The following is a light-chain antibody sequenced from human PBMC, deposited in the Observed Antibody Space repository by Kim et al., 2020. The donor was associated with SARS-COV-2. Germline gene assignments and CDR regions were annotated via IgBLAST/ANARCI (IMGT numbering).Light chain of an antibody. Sequence: SPGGRATLSCRASQSISIYLAWYQQKPGQAPRLLIYDASNRAAGIPDRFSGSGSGTDFTLTISSLEPEDFAVYYCQQRYNWPPWTFGQGTKVDIK. CDR3: QQRYNWPPWT. CDR2: DAS. J-gene: IGKJ1*01. V-gene: IGKV3-11*01. CDR1: QSISIY.